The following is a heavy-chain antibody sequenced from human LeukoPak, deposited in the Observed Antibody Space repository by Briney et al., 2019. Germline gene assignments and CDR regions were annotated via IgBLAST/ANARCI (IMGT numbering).Heavy chain of an antibody. Sequence: PSETLSLTCAVYGGSFSGYYWSWIRQPPGKGLEWIGEINHSGSTNYSPSLKSRVTISVDTSKNQFSLKLSSVTAADTAVYYCARDDYGRYYFDYWGQGTLVTVSS. D-gene: IGHD4-17*01. CDR3: ARDDYGRYYFDY. CDR2: INHSGST. V-gene: IGHV4-34*01. J-gene: IGHJ4*02. CDR1: GGSFSGYY.